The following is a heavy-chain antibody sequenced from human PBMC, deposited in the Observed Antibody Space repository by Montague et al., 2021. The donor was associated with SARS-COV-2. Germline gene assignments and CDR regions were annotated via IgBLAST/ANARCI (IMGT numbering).Heavy chain of an antibody. CDR1: GFTFSRYS. V-gene: IGHV3-21*01. Sequence: SLRLSCAASGFTFSRYSMNLFRQAPGKGLEWVSSISSSSSYIYYADSVKGRFTISRDNAKNSLYLQMNSLRVEDTAVYYCARDSPYCGGDCAFDYWGQGTLVTVSS. CDR3: ARDSPYCGGDCAFDY. J-gene: IGHJ4*02. CDR2: ISSSSSYI. D-gene: IGHD2-21*01.